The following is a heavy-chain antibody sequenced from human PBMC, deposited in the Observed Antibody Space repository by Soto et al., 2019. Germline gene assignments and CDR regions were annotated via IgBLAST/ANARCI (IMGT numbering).Heavy chain of an antibody. J-gene: IGHJ4*02. V-gene: IGHV1-18*01. Sequence: QVQLVQSGAEVKKPGASVKVSCKASGYTFTDYGISWVRQAPGQGLEWMGWISAYDGNTNYAQKVQGRVTMTTDTSTSTAYMELRSLRSDDTTVYFCARESTSSWYLLYWGKGTLVTVSS. CDR1: GYTFTDYG. CDR2: ISAYDGNT. D-gene: IGHD6-13*01. CDR3: ARESTSSWYLLY.